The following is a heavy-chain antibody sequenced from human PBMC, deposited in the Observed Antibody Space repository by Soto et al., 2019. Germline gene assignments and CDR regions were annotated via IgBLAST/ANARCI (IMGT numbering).Heavy chain of an antibody. CDR1: GGSISSYY. D-gene: IGHD1-1*01. CDR3: AREVEPRIYGMDV. J-gene: IGHJ6*02. V-gene: IGHV4-59*01. CDR2: IYYSGST. Sequence: SETLSLTCTVSGGSISSYYWSWIRQPPGKGLEWIGYIYYSGSTNYNPSLKSRVTISVDTSKNQFSLKLSSVTAADTAVYYCAREVEPRIYGMDVWGQGTTVTSP.